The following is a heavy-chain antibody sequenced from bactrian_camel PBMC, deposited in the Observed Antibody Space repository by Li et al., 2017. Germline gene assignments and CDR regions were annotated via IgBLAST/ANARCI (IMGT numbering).Heavy chain of an antibody. D-gene: IGHD4*01. CDR3: AADGGVSDYVPRPFAY. CDR2: IDADGST. CDR1: AHFDS. J-gene: IGHJ6*01. Sequence: VQLVESGGGSAQAGGSMRLSCAAVAHFDSMGWFRQAPGMEREGVAAIDADGSTSYAGSVKGRFTISSAGNTLYLQTNSLKPGDTAVYYCAADGGVSDYVPRPFAYWGQGTQVTVS. V-gene: IGHV3S53*01.